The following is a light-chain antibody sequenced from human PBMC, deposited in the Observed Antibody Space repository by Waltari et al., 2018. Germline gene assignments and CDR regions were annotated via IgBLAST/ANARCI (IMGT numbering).Light chain of an antibody. CDR1: SSAVGSYNY. CDR2: EVS. V-gene: IGLV2-14*01. CDR3: SAYAGNDLVI. Sequence: QSALTQPASVSGSPGQSITISCTGTSSAVGSYNYVPWYQQHPGKAPKLMIYEVSNRPSGLSDRFSGSKSGNTASLTISELQAEDEADYYCSAYAGNDLVIFGGGTKLTVL. J-gene: IGLJ2*01.